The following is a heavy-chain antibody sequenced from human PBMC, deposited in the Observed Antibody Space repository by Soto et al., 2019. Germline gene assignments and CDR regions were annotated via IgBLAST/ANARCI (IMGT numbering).Heavy chain of an antibody. Sequence: EVQLMESGGGLVQPGGSLRLSCAASGFIVNNIFMTWVRQAPGKGLEWLSTISSDDNTYYADSVKGRFTISRDSPKNTLYLNMNSLRAEDTDVYHCARDILGGSYDFSHGGQGALVTVSS. D-gene: IGHD3-3*01. CDR3: ARDILGGSYDFSH. CDR2: ISSDDNT. J-gene: IGHJ1*01. V-gene: IGHV3-66*01. CDR1: GFIVNNIF.